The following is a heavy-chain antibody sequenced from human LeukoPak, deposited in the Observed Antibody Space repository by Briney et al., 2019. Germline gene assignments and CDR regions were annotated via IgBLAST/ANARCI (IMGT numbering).Heavy chain of an antibody. CDR2: IYPGDSDT. J-gene: IGHJ6*03. CDR1: GYSFTSYW. Sequence: GESLKISCKGSGYSFTSYWIGWVRQMPGKGLEWMGIIYPGDSDTRYSPSFQGQVTISADKSISTAYLQWSSLKASDTAMYYCARDIHCSSTSCQAVSHYYYYMDVWGKGTTVTVSS. V-gene: IGHV5-51*03. CDR3: ARDIHCSSTSCQAVSHYYYYMDV. D-gene: IGHD2-2*01.